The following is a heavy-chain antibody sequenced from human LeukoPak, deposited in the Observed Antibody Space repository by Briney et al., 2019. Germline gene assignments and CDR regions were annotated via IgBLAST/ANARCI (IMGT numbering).Heavy chain of an antibody. J-gene: IGHJ3*02. V-gene: IGHV1-24*01. CDR3: ARYVAERMWFGEFDAFDI. CDR1: GYTLTELS. CDR2: FDPEDGET. Sequence: GASVKVSCKVSGYTLTELSMHWVRQAPGKGLEWVGGFDPEDGETIYAQKFQGRVTMTEDTSTDTAYMELSSLRSEDTAVYYCARYVAERMWFGEFDAFDIWGQGTMVTVSS. D-gene: IGHD3-10*01.